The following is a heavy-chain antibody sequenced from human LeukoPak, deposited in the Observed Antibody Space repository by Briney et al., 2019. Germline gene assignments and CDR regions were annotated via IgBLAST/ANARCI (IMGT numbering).Heavy chain of an antibody. CDR3: AKDSAVAGTLGDY. J-gene: IGHJ4*02. CDR2: ISYDGSNK. V-gene: IGHV3-30*18. Sequence: PVRSLRLSCAASGVTFSSYGMHSVRQAPGKRLEAVAVISYDGSNKYYADSVKGRFTISRDNSKNTLYLQMNSLRAEDTAVYYCAKDSAVAGTLGDYWGQGPLVTVSS. D-gene: IGHD6-19*01. CDR1: GVTFSSYG.